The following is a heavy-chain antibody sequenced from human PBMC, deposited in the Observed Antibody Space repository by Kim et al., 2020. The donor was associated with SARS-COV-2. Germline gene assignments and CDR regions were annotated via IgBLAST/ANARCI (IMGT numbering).Heavy chain of an antibody. D-gene: IGHD2-15*01. J-gene: IGHJ3*02. CDR2: ISGSGGST. CDR1: GFTFSSYA. CDR3: ARSAIERVVAATENAFDI. Sequence: GGSLRLSCAASGFTFSSYAMSWVRQAPGKGLEWVSAISGSGGSTYYADSVKGRFTISRDNSKNTLYLQMNSLRAEDTAVYYCARSAIERVVAATENAFDIWGQGTMVTVSS. V-gene: IGHV3-23*01.